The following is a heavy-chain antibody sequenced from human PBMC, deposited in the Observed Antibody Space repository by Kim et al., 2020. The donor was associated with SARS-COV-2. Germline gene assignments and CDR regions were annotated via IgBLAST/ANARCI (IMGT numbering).Heavy chain of an antibody. D-gene: IGHD1-26*01. V-gene: IGHV1-3*01. CDR3: ARSWRSVGATSQLQARNAVGY. CDR2: INAGNGNT. Sequence: ASVKVSCKASGYTFTSYAMHWVRQAPGQRLEWMGWINAGNGNTKYSQKFQGRVTITRDTSASTAYMELSSLRSEDTAVYYCARSWRSVGATSQLQARNAVGYWGHGTLVTVSS. CDR1: GYTFTSYA. J-gene: IGHJ4*01.